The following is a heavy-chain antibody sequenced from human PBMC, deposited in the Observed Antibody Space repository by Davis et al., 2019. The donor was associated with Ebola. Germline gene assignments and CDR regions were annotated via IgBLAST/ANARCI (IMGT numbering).Heavy chain of an antibody. D-gene: IGHD2-8*01. CDR1: GHAFTTYA. CDR2: ISTNTGNP. J-gene: IGHJ4*02. CDR3: ARNLMRIVGPGPFEY. Sequence: ASVKVSCKASGHAFTTYALNWVRQAPGQGLEWMGWISTNTGNPTYAQDFTGRFVFSLDTSVSTAYVQISDLKAEDTAVYYCARNLMRIVGPGPFEYWGQGSLVTVSS. V-gene: IGHV7-4-1*02.